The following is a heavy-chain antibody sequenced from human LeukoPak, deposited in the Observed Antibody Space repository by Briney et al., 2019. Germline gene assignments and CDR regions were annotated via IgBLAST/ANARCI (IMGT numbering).Heavy chain of an antibody. CDR1: GFTFSSYG. CDR2: IPYDGSNK. J-gene: IGHJ6*02. Sequence: GGSLRLSCAASGFTFSSYGMHWVRQAPGKGLEWVAVIPYDGSNKYYADSVKGRFTISRDNSKNTLYLQMNSLRAEDTAVYYCAKMAVAGTMGYYYYGMDVWGQGTTVTVSS. V-gene: IGHV3-30*18. D-gene: IGHD6-19*01. CDR3: AKMAVAGTMGYYYYGMDV.